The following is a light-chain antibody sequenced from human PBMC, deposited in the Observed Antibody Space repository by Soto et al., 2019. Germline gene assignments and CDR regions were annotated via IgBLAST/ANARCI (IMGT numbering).Light chain of an antibody. V-gene: IGKV3-20*01. CDR2: RAS. Sequence: EIVLTQSPGALSLSPGETATLSCRASQSVARDVSGDQQKPGQAPRLLISRASTGSTVIQDLFSGSGSGTDFTLTINRLEPEDSAVYYCQQHTISMYTFGQGTKVDI. CDR3: QQHTISMYT. J-gene: IGKJ2*01. CDR1: QSVARD.